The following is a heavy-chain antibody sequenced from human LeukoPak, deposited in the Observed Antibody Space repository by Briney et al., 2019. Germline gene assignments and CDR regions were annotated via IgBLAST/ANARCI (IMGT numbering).Heavy chain of an antibody. CDR1: GFTFSSYA. J-gene: IGHJ4*02. D-gene: IGHD2-2*01. CDR2: ISGSGGST. Sequence: GGSLRLSCAASGFTFSSYAMSWVRQAPGKGLEWVSAISGSGGSTYYADSVKGRLTISRDNSKNTLYLQMNSLRAEDTAVYYCAKGLGYCSSTSCYQYYFDYWGKGTLVTVSS. V-gene: IGHV3-23*01. CDR3: AKGLGYCSSTSCYQYYFDY.